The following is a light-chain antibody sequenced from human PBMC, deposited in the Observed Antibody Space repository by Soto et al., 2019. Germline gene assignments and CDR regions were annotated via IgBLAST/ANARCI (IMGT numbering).Light chain of an antibody. J-gene: IGKJ4*01. V-gene: IGKV1-12*01. Sequence: DIQMTQSPSSVSASVGDRVTITCRASQGVNTWLAWYQKKPGKAPELLVYEASSLHSGVPSRFSGSGSVTDFTLTISSLQPEDFATYYCQQANSFPLTFGGGTKVEVQ. CDR1: QGVNTW. CDR3: QQANSFPLT. CDR2: EAS.